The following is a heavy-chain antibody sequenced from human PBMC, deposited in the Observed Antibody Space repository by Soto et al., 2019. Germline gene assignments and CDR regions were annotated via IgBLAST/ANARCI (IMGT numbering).Heavy chain of an antibody. CDR2: IYTSGST. CDR1: GGSISSYY. J-gene: IGHJ6*02. V-gene: IGHV4-4*07. CDR3: AGDQGYYYSGTDV. Sequence: SETLSLTCTVSGGSISSYYWSWIRQPAGKGLEWIGRIYTSGSTHYNPSLKSRVTLSVDTPKNQFSLKLTSVTAADTAVYFCAGDQGYYYSGTDVWGQGTTVTVSS.